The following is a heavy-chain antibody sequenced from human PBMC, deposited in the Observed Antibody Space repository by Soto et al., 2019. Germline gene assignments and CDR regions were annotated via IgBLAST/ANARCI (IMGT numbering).Heavy chain of an antibody. J-gene: IGHJ4*02. Sequence: GGSLRLSCAASGFTFSSYAMSWVRQAPGKGLEWVSAISGSGGSTYYADSVKGRFTISRDNSKNTLYLQLNSLRAEDTAVYICVGGYPWVGFDYWGQGTLVTVSS. CDR1: GFTFSSYA. CDR2: ISGSGGST. V-gene: IGHV3-23*01. CDR3: VGGYPWVGFDY. D-gene: IGHD3-22*01.